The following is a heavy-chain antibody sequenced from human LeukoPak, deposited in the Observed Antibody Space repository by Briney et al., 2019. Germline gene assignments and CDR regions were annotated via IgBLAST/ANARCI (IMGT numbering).Heavy chain of an antibody. CDR2: IDWDDDK. D-gene: IGHD4-17*01. J-gene: IGHJ4*02. Sequence: SGPALVKPTQTLTLTCTFSGFSLITSGMCVSWIRQPPGKALEWLALIDWDDDKYYSTSLKTRLTISKDTFKNRVVLTMTNMDPVDTVTYYCARISAYGDYYFDYWGQGTLVTVSS. V-gene: IGHV2-70*01. CDR1: GFSLITSGMC. CDR3: ARISAYGDYYFDY.